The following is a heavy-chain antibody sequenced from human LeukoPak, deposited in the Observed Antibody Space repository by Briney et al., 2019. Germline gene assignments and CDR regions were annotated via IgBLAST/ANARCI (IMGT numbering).Heavy chain of an antibody. V-gene: IGHV3-30*04. CDR2: ISHDGRRK. CDR3: ARDPSFSRGFNFVLSS. J-gene: IGHJ5*02. CDR1: GFTFDTYS. Sequence: PGGSLRLSCAASGFTFDTYSFHWVRQAPGGGLDWVALISHDGRRKYCGDAVKGRFTISRDDSENTLSLQMSSLRTEDSSVYYCARDPSFSRGFNFVLSSWGQGTLVTVSS. D-gene: IGHD5-12*01.